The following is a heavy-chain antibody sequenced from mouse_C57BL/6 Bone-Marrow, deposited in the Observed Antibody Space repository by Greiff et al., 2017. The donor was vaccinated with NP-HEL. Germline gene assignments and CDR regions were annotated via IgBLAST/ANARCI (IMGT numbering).Heavy chain of an antibody. J-gene: IGHJ1*03. V-gene: IGHV1-19*01. CDR3: ERVGSHWYFDV. CDR1: AYTFTDYY. Sequence: VQLQQSGPVLVKPGASVKMSCKASAYTFTDYYMNWVKQSHGKSLEWIGVINPYNGGTSYNQKFKGKATLTVDKSSSTAYMELNSLTSEDSAVYYCERVGSHWYFDVWGTGTTVTVSS. D-gene: IGHD4-1*01. CDR2: INPYNGGT.